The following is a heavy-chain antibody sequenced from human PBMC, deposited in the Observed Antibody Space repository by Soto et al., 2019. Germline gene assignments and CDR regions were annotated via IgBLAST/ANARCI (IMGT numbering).Heavy chain of an antibody. CDR2: ISYYGSNK. Sequence: GGSLKLSCAASGFTFSSYAMHWVRQAPGKGLEWVAAISYYGSNKYYSDSVKGRFTISRDNSKNTLYLQMNSLRAEDTAVYYCARGGGHCSSTSCWPIYYYGTDVWGKGTTVTVSS. V-gene: IGHV3-30-3*01. D-gene: IGHD2-2*01. CDR1: GFTFSSYA. CDR3: ARGGGHCSSTSCWPIYYYGTDV. J-gene: IGHJ6*04.